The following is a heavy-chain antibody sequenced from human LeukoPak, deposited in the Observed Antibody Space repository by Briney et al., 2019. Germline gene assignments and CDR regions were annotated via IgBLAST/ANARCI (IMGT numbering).Heavy chain of an antibody. Sequence: SETLSLTCTVSGDSIGRYFWSWIRQSPTKGVEWLGYMHFSGATNYNPSLKSRVTISVDTSKKEFSLKLPSVTAADTAVYFCARDTGDYPYYFDYWDQGILVTVSS. CDR3: ARDTGDYPYYFDY. CDR2: MHFSGAT. D-gene: IGHD3-9*01. J-gene: IGHJ4*02. V-gene: IGHV4-59*01. CDR1: GDSIGRYF.